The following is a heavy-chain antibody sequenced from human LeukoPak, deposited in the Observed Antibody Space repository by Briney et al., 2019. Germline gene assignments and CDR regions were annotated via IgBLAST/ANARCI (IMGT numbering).Heavy chain of an antibody. CDR1: GFTFSSYG. CDR3: AKDSRGRTGGYFDY. J-gene: IGHJ4*02. CDR2: IWYDGSDK. Sequence: GGSLRLSCAASGFTFSSYGMHWVRQAPGKGLEWVAVIWYDGSDKYYADSVKGRFTISRDNSKNTLYLQMNSLRAEDTAVYYCAKDSRGRTGGYFDYWGQGTLVTLSS. V-gene: IGHV3-33*06. D-gene: IGHD3-16*01.